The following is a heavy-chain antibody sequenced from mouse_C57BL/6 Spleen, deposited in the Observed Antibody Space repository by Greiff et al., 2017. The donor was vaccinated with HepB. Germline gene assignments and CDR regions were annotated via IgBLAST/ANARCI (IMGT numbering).Heavy chain of an antibody. CDR1: GFSLTSYG. D-gene: IGHD1-1*01. CDR3: AKTFYYYGSLVPYWYFDV. V-gene: IGHV2-5*01. Sequence: QVQLQQSGPGLVQPSQSLSITCTVSGFSLTSYGVHWVRQSPGKGLEWLGVIWRGGSTDYNAAFMSRLSITKDNSKSQVFFKMNSLQADDTAIYYCAKTFYYYGSLVPYWYFDVWGTGTTVTVSS. J-gene: IGHJ1*03. CDR2: IWRGGST.